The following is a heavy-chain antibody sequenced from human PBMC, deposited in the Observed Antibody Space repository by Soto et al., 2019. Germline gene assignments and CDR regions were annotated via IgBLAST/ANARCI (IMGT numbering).Heavy chain of an antibody. Sequence: GGSLRLSCTASGVTFANYAMHWVRQAPGKGLEWVSRVSAGGDNTYYADSVKGRFTISRHNSNNTLYLQMNSLRAEDTAVYYCAKGGSSWEYDFWGQGTLVTVSS. D-gene: IGHD6-13*01. CDR3: AKGGSSWEYDF. CDR1: GVTFANYA. CDR2: VSAGGDNT. J-gene: IGHJ4*02. V-gene: IGHV3-23*01.